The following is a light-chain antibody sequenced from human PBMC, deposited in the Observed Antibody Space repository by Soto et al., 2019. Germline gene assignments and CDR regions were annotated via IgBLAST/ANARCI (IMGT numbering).Light chain of an antibody. CDR1: QSVSSF. J-gene: IGKJ2*01. V-gene: IGKV3-11*01. CDR2: DAS. Sequence: EIVLTQSPATLSLSPGERATLSCRASQSVSSFLAWYQQKPGQAPRLLIYDASNRATGIPARFSGSWSGTAFTLTISSLDPEDFAVYYCHKRSNWPHTFGQRTKLEIK. CDR3: HKRSNWPHT.